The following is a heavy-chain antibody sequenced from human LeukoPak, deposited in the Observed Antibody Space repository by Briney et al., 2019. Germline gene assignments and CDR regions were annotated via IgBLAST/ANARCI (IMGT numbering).Heavy chain of an antibody. CDR2: IYPGDSDT. CDR3: ARQRDSAYYDFWSGYFFFDY. D-gene: IGHD3-3*01. V-gene: IGHV5-51*01. CDR1: GYSFTSYW. J-gene: IGHJ4*02. Sequence: GESLKISCKGSGYSFTSYWIGWVRQMPGKGLEGLGIIYPGDSDTRYSPSFQGQVTISADKSISTAYLQWSSLKAPDTAMYYCARQRDSAYYDFWSGYFFFDYWGQGTLVTVSA.